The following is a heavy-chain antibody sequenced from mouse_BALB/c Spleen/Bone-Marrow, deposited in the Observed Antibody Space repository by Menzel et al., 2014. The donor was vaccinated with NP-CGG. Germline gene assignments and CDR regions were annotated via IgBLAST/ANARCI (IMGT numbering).Heavy chain of an antibody. Sequence: EVQRVESGGGLVQPGGSLKLSCAASGFDFSRFWMSWVRPAPGKGLEWIGEINPDSSTINYTPSLKDKFIISRVNAKNTLYLQKSKVRSEDTALYYCTRLHYYGYSAYWGQGTLVTVST. V-gene: IGHV4-1*02. CDR1: GFDFSRFW. CDR2: INPDSSTI. CDR3: TRLHYYGYSAY. J-gene: IGHJ3*01. D-gene: IGHD1-2*01.